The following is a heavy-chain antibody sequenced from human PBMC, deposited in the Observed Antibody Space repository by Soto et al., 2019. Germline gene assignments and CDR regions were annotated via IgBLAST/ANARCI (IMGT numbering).Heavy chain of an antibody. CDR3: ARESNGYFDY. D-gene: IGHD2-21*01. Sequence: QVQLQESGPGLVKPSETLSLTCTVSGGSISSYYWSWIRQPPGKGLEWIGYIYYSGSTNYNPSLRSRVTISVDTSKNQFSLKLSSVTAADTAVYYCARESNGYFDYWGQGTLVTVSS. CDR1: GGSISSYY. J-gene: IGHJ4*02. V-gene: IGHV4-59*01. CDR2: IYYSGST.